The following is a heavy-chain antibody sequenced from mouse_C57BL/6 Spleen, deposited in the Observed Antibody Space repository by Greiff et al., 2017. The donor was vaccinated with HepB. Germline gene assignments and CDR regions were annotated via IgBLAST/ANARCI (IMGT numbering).Heavy chain of an antibody. CDR1: GYTFTSYW. CDR3: ARSGYDYAYFDY. CDR2: IDPSDSYT. Sequence: QVQLKQPGAELVRPGTSVKLSCKASGYTFTSYWMHWVKQRPGQGLEWIGVIDPSDSYTNYNQKFKGKATLTVDTSSSTAYMQLSSLTSEDSAVYFCARSGYDYAYFDYWGQGTTLTVSS. J-gene: IGHJ2*01. D-gene: IGHD2-4*01. V-gene: IGHV1-59*01.